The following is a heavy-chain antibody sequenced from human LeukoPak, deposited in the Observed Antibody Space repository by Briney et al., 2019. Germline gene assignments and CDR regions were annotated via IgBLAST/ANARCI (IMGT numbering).Heavy chain of an antibody. J-gene: IGHJ4*02. Sequence: PGGSLRLSCTASGFTFSSFTMHWVRQAPGKGLEWVAVISYDGTNKFYADSAKGRFGISRDNSENTLYLQMNTLGVEDTAMYYCARGQGRNIMGTTPFDYWGQGILVTASA. V-gene: IGHV3-30*09. D-gene: IGHD1-26*01. CDR3: ARGQGRNIMGTTPFDY. CDR2: ISYDGTNK. CDR1: GFTFSSFT.